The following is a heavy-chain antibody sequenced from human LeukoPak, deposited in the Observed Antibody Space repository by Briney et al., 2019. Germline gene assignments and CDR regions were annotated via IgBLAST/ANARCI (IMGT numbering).Heavy chain of an antibody. Sequence: ASVKVSCKASGYTFTSYYMHWVRQAPGQGLQWMGIINPSGGSTSSAQKFHGRVTMSRDTSTSTVYMELSSLRSEDTAVYYCARGGVVVVVAANNWFDPWGQGTLVTVSS. CDR2: INPSGGST. D-gene: IGHD2-15*01. CDR1: GYTFTSYY. J-gene: IGHJ5*02. CDR3: ARGGVVVVVAANNWFDP. V-gene: IGHV1-46*01.